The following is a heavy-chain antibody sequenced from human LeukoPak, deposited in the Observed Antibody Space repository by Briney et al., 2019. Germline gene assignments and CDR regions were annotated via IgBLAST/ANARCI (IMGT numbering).Heavy chain of an antibody. CDR1: GGTFSSYS. V-gene: IGHV1-69*01. CDR2: IIPMFGTA. Sequence: GASVRVSCKASGGTFSSYSINWVRQAPGQGLEWMGGIIPMFGTAKYAQKFQGRVTITADESTRTAYMELSSLRSEDTAVYHCARCVVVLLGTTYDYYGLDAWGQGTTVTVSS. D-gene: IGHD2-15*01. CDR3: ARCVVVLLGTTYDYYGLDA. J-gene: IGHJ6*02.